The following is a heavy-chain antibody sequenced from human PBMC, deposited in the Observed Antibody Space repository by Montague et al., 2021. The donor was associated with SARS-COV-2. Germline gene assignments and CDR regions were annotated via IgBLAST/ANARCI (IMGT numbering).Heavy chain of an antibody. D-gene: IGHD3-22*01. Sequence: SETLSLTCAVYGGSFSGYYWCWIRQPPGKGLEWIGEINHSGSTNYNPSLKRRVTISVDTSKNQFSLKLSSVTAADTAVYYCASFPSGYYDSSGYHIWGQGTLVTVSS. V-gene: IGHV4-34*01. CDR3: ASFPSGYYDSSGYHI. CDR2: INHSGST. CDR1: GGSFSGYY. J-gene: IGHJ4*02.